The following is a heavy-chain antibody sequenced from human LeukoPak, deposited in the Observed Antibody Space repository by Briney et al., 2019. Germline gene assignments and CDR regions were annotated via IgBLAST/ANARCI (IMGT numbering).Heavy chain of an antibody. J-gene: IGHJ4*02. CDR1: NYTFTSYD. Sequence: ASVKVSCKASNYTFTSYDISWVRQAPGQGLEWMGWISAYSGNTNYAQKFQGRVTMTTDTSTSTAYMELKSLRSDDTAVYYCAGEANLAYCSGGRCYPEALGYWGQGTLVTVSS. V-gene: IGHV1-18*01. D-gene: IGHD2-15*01. CDR2: ISAYSGNT. CDR3: AGEANLAYCSGGRCYPEALGY.